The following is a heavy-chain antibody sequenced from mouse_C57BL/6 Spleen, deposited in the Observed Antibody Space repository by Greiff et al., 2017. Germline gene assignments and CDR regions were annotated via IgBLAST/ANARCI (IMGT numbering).Heavy chain of an antibody. J-gene: IGHJ4*01. CDR1: GYTFTDYE. Sequence: VQLKQSGAELVRPGASVTLSCKASGYTFTDYEMHWVKQTPVHGLEWIGAIDPETGGTAYNQKFKGKAILTADKSSSTAYMELRSLTSEDSAVYYCTRDAMDYWGQGTSVTVSS. V-gene: IGHV1-15*01. CDR2: IDPETGGT. CDR3: TRDAMDY.